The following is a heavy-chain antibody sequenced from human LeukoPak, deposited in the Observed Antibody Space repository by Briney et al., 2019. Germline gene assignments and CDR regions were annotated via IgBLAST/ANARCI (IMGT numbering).Heavy chain of an antibody. V-gene: IGHV3-30*18. Sequence: GRSLRLSCAASGFTFSSYGMHWVRQAPGKGLEWVAVISYDGSNKYYADSVKGRFTISRDNSKSTLYLQMNSLRAEDTAVYYCAKDFRSVDFWSGPMPYYGMDVWGQGTTVTVSS. CDR3: AKDFRSVDFWSGPMPYYGMDV. D-gene: IGHD3-3*01. CDR1: GFTFSSYG. CDR2: ISYDGSNK. J-gene: IGHJ6*02.